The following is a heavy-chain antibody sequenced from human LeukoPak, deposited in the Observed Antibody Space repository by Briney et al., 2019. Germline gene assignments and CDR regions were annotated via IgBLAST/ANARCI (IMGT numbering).Heavy chain of an antibody. CDR2: ISGSGGST. J-gene: IGHJ4*02. V-gene: IGHV3-23*01. CDR1: KFTFSNYA. CDR3: AKRSNFWTGYLDY. Sequence: EGSLRLSCTASKFTFSNYAMSWVRQAPGKGLEWVSVISGSGGSTYYADSVKGRFTISRDNPKDTLFLQMNSLRTEDTAVYYCAKRSNFWTGYLDYWGQGTLVTVSS. D-gene: IGHD3/OR15-3a*01.